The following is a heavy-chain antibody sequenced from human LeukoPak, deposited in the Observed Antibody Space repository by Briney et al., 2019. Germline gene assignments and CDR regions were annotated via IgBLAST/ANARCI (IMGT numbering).Heavy chain of an antibody. Sequence: SETLSLTCTVSGGSISSYYWSWIRQPPGKGLEWIGYIYYSGSTNYNPSLKSRVTISVDTSKKQVSLNLGSVTAADTAVYYCARDRSDLEYWGQGTLVTVSS. CDR2: IYYSGST. V-gene: IGHV4-59*01. CDR3: ARDRSDLEY. CDR1: GGSISSYY. J-gene: IGHJ4*02.